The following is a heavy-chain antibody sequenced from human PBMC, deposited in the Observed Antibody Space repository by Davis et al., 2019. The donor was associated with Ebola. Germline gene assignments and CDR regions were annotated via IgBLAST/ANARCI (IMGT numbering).Heavy chain of an antibody. D-gene: IGHD6-13*01. Sequence: MPSETLSLTCTVSGGSVSSGTYYWSWIRQPPGKGLEWIGEINHTGSTNYNPSLKSRVTISVDTSKNQFSLKLSSLTAADTAVYYCAREGGIAAAGIDYWGQGTLVTVSS. J-gene: IGHJ4*02. CDR3: AREGGIAAAGIDY. V-gene: IGHV4-39*07. CDR2: INHTGST. CDR1: GGSVSSGTYY.